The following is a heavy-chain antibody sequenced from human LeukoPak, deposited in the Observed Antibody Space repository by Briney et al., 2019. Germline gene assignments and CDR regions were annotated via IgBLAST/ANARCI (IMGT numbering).Heavy chain of an antibody. CDR2: INSDGSTT. CDR3: TRDLYTFDY. V-gene: IGHV3-74*01. Sequence: GGSLRLSCAASGFTFSSYWMHWVRQAPGKGLVWVSRINSDGSTTTCADSVEGRFTLSRDNAKNTLYLQMNSLRVEDTAVYFCTRDLYTFDYWGQGTLVTVSS. CDR1: GFTFSSYW. J-gene: IGHJ4*02.